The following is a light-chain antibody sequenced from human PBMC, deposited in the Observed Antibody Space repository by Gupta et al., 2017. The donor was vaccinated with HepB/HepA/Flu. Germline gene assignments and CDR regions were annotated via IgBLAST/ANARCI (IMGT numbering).Light chain of an antibody. V-gene: IGLV2-14*03. J-gene: IGLJ1*01. CDR3: HSDKSNTEV. CDR1: SSVVGGYNY. CDR2: DVS. Sequence: QSALTQPASVSGSPGQSISTSCTGTSSVVGGYNYVSWYQQPPAPAPLLIMYDVSNRPSAVSNCVSGAKSANTASLTISGLQAEDEADYYCHSDKSNTEVFGTGTKLTVL.